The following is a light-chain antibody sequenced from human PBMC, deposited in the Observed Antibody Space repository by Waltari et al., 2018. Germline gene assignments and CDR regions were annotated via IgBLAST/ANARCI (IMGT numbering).Light chain of an antibody. J-gene: IGLJ2*01. CDR3: TSYTSTNTVI. Sequence: QSVLTQPASVSGSPGPSITISCPGPSSDIGGYNYVSWYQQPPGKAPKLMIYDVSRWPSGVSHRFSGSKSGNTASLTISGLQAEDEAHYYCTSYTSTNTVIFGGGTKVTVL. CDR1: SSDIGGYNY. V-gene: IGLV2-14*03. CDR2: DVS.